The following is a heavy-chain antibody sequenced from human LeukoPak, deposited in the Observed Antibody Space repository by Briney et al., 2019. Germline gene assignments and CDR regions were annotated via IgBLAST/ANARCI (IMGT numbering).Heavy chain of an antibody. Sequence: GGSLRLSCAASGFTFSSYAMHWVRQAPGKGLEYVSAISSNGGSTYYANSVKGRFTISRDNSKNTLYLQMGSLRAEDMAVYYCARGLVHSDTDCYYGMDVWGQGTTVTVSS. D-gene: IGHD2-2*01. V-gene: IGHV3-64*01. CDR1: GFTFSSYA. CDR2: ISSNGGST. CDR3: ARGLVHSDTDCYYGMDV. J-gene: IGHJ6*02.